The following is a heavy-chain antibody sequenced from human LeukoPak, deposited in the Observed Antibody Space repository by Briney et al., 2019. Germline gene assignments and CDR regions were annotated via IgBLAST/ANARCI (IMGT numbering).Heavy chain of an antibody. CDR3: ARGDSGSYYDSSGSISYYFDY. J-gene: IGHJ4*02. Sequence: PSETLSLTWTVAGGSISSYYWSWIRQPPGKGMGWIGYIYYIGSPNYNPSLKSRVTISVDTSKNQFSLKLSSVTAADTAVYYCARGDSGSYYDSSGSISYYFDYWGQGTLVTVSS. CDR1: GGSISSYY. D-gene: IGHD3-22*01. V-gene: IGHV4-59*01. CDR2: IYYIGSP.